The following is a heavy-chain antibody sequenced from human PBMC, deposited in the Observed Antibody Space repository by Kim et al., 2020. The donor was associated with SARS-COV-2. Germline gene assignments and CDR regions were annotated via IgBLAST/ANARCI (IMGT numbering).Heavy chain of an antibody. V-gene: IGHV5-51*01. D-gene: IGHD5-12*01. CDR3: ARLPSSSYSGYDLSAFDI. CDR2: IYPGDSDT. Sequence: GESLKISCKGSGYSFTSYWIGWVRQMPGKGLEWMGIIYPGDSDTRYSPSFQGQVTISADKSISTAYLQWSSLKASDTAMYYCARLPSSSYSGYDLSAFDIWGQGTMVTVSS. CDR1: GYSFTSYW. J-gene: IGHJ3*02.